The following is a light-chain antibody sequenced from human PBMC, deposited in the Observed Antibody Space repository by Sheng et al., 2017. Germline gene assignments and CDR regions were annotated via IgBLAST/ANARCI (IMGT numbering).Light chain of an antibody. CDR1: NIGSKS. CDR3: QVWDSSNDVV. J-gene: IGLJ2*01. Sequence: SYILTQPPSVSVAPGQTAKITCGGNNIGSKSVHWYQQKPGQAPVLVVYDDRDRPSGIPERFSGSNSGNTATLTISRVEAGDEADYYCQVWDSSNDVVFGGGTKLTVL. V-gene: IGLV3-21*02. CDR2: DDR.